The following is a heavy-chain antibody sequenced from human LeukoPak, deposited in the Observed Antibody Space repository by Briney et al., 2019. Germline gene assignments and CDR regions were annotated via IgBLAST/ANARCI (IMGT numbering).Heavy chain of an antibody. D-gene: IGHD5-24*01. V-gene: IGHV3-23*01. J-gene: IGHJ4*02. CDR1: GLSLNSYA. Sequence: GGSLRLSCTASGLSLNSYAMSWVRQAPGKGLEWVSGIIPSGHTTYYADSVRGRFTISRDNSRNTVYLQMNSLRAEDTAVYYCAKDDRWLQFCCWGQGTLVTVSA. CDR2: IIPSGHTT. CDR3: AKDDRWLQFCC.